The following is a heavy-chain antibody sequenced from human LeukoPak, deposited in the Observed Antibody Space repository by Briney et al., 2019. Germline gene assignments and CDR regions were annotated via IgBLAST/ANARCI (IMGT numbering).Heavy chain of an antibody. CDR3: ARSLFDYDILTGHDY. D-gene: IGHD3-9*01. Sequence: GESLKISCNGSGYXFATYWISWVRQMPGKGLEWMGRIDPIDSYTNYSPSFQGHVTISADKSISTAYLQWSSLKASDTAMYYCARSLFDYDILTGHDYWGQGTLVTVSS. CDR1: GYXFATYW. J-gene: IGHJ4*02. V-gene: IGHV5-10-1*01. CDR2: IDPIDSYT.